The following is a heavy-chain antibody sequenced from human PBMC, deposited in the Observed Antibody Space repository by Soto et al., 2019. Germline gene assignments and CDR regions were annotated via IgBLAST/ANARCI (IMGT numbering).Heavy chain of an antibody. Sequence: SLTCTVSGGSISSYYWSWIRQPPGKGLEWIGYIYYSGSTNYNPSLKSRVTISVDTSKNQFSLKLSSVTAADTAVYYCARDKVVVGGGYASKYGMDVWGKGTTVTVSS. CDR1: GGSISSYY. D-gene: IGHD5-12*01. V-gene: IGHV4-59*01. CDR3: ARDKVVVGGGYASKYGMDV. J-gene: IGHJ6*04. CDR2: IYYSGST.